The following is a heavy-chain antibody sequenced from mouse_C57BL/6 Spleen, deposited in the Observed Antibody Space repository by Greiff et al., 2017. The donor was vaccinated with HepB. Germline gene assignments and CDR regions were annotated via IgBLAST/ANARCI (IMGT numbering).Heavy chain of an antibody. J-gene: IGHJ1*03. V-gene: IGHV1-82*01. D-gene: IGHD4-1*02. CDR2: SYPGDGDT. CDR1: GYAFSSSW. CDR3: ANWDGYFDV. Sequence: QVQLQQSGPELVKPGASVKISCKASGYAFSSSWMNWVKQRPGKGLEWIGRSYPGDGDTNYNGKFKGKATLTADKSSSTAYMQLSSLTSEDSAVYFCANWDGYFDVWGTGTTVTVSS.